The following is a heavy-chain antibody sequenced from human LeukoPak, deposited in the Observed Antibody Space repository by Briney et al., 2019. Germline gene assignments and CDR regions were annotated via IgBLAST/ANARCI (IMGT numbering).Heavy chain of an antibody. CDR2: IDPSDSYT. CDR1: GYSFTSYW. J-gene: IGHJ5*02. V-gene: IGHV5-10-1*01. Sequence: GESLNISCKGSGYSFTSYWISWVRQMPGKGLEWMGRIDPSDSYTNYSPSFQGHVTISADKSISTAYLQWSSLKASDTAMYYCARRGASNNWFDPWGQGTLVTVSS. D-gene: IGHD3-10*01. CDR3: ARRGASNNWFDP.